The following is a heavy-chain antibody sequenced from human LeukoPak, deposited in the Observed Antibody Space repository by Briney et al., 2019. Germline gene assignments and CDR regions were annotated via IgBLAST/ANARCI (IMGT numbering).Heavy chain of an antibody. Sequence: GGSLRLSCAASGFTVSSNYMSCVRQAPGKGLEWVSVIYSGGSTYYADSVKGRFTISRDNSKNTLYLQMNSLRAEDTAVYYCARNVGSGYSPSYFDYWGQGTLVTVSS. V-gene: IGHV3-53*01. J-gene: IGHJ4*02. CDR3: ARNVGSGYSPSYFDY. CDR2: IYSGGST. D-gene: IGHD3-22*01. CDR1: GFTVSSNY.